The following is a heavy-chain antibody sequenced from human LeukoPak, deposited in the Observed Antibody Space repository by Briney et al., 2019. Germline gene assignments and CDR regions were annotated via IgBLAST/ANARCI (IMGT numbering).Heavy chain of an antibody. CDR1: GFKFSTYG. CDR3: ARAHNWNYYP. J-gene: IGHJ5*02. CDR2: IWYDGSNK. D-gene: IGHD1-7*01. Sequence: GGSLRLSCAASGFKFSTYGIHWVRQAPGKGLEWVGIIWYDGSNKIYAESVKGRFAISRDNSKNTLYLQMNSLRAEDTAVYYCARAHNWNYYPWGQGTLVTVSS. V-gene: IGHV3-33*01.